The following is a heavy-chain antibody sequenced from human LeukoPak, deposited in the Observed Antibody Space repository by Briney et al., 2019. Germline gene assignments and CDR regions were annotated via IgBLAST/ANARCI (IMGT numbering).Heavy chain of an antibody. CDR2: IRSSTTYV. Sequence: GGSLRLSCAASGFTFSSYSMNWVRQAPGKGLEWVSSIRSSTTYVYYADSVKGRFTISRDNAKNSLYLQMHSLRAEDTAVYYCARAPKFRLVGVPKGPFDPWGQGTLVTVSS. CDR1: GFTFSSYS. D-gene: IGHD1-26*01. J-gene: IGHJ5*02. V-gene: IGHV3-21*04. CDR3: ARAPKFRLVGVPKGPFDP.